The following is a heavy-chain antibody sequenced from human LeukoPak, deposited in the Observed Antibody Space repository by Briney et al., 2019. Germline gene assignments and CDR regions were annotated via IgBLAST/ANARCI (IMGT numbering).Heavy chain of an antibody. J-gene: IGHJ6*04. Sequence: GESLKISCKGYGYSFTSYWIGWVRQMPGKGLEWKGIIYPGDSDTRYSPSFQGQVTNSADKSISTAYLQWSSLKASDTAMYYCARTYCSSTSCGGMDVWGKGTTVTVTS. CDR2: IYPGDSDT. D-gene: IGHD2-2*01. CDR3: ARTYCSSTSCGGMDV. CDR1: GYSFTSYW. V-gene: IGHV5-51*01.